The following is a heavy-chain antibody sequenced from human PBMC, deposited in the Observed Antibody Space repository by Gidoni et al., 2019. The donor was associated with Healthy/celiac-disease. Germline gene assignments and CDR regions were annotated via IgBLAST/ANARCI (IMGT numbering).Heavy chain of an antibody. CDR1: GCTCDDYA. CDR3: ATTPTVTTGSFDY. J-gene: IGHJ4*02. Sequence: EVQLVESGGGWVQPGRSRRLSCAASGCTCDDYAMHWVRQAPGKGLEWVSGIRWNSGSIGYADSVKGRFTISRDHAKNSLYLQMNSLRAEDTALYYCATTPTVTTGSFDYWGQGTLVTVSS. CDR2: IRWNSGSI. D-gene: IGHD4-17*01. V-gene: IGHV3-9*01.